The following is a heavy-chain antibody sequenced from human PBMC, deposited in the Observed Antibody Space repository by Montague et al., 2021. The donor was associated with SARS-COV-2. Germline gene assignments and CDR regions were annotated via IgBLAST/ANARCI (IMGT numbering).Heavy chain of an antibody. CDR3: ARDKITIFGVVIIDY. CDR2: I. D-gene: IGHD3-3*01. V-gene: IGHV3-21*01. Sequence: IYYAYSVKCLFTISRDTAQNSLYLQMNRLRAEDTAVYYCARDKITIFGVVIIDYWGQGTLVTVSS. J-gene: IGHJ4*02.